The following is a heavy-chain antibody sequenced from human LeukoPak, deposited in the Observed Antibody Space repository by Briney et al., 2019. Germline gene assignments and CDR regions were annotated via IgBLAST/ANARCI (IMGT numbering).Heavy chain of an antibody. V-gene: IGHV1-8*03. CDR2: MNPNSGNT. D-gene: IGHD6-6*01. CDR3: ARASYSSSSLVEDY. CDR1: GYTFTSYD. J-gene: IGHJ4*02. Sequence: ASVKVSCKASGYTFTSYDINWVRQATGQGLEWMGWMNPNSGNTGYAQKFQGRVTITRNTSISTAYMELSSLRSEDTAVYYCARASYSSSSLVEDYWGQGTLVTVSS.